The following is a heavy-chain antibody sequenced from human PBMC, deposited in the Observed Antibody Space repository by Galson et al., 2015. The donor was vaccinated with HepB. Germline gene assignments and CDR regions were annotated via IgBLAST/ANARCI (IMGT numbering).Heavy chain of an antibody. CDR3: ARVASTIFGVVTYYGMDV. D-gene: IGHD3-3*01. V-gene: IGHV1-69*06. CDR2: IIPIFGTA. CDR1: GYTFTTYD. J-gene: IGHJ6*02. Sequence: SVKVSCKASGYTFTTYDINWVRQATGQGLEWMGGIIPIFGTANYAQKFQGRVTITADKSTSTAYMELSSLRSEDTAVYYCARVASTIFGVVTYYGMDVWGQGTTVTVSS.